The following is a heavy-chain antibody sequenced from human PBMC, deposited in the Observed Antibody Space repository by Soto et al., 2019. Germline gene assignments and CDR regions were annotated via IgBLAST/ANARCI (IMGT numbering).Heavy chain of an antibody. J-gene: IGHJ4*02. V-gene: IGHV3-23*01. Sequence: EVQLLESGGGLVQPGGSLRLSCAASGFTFSSYTMSWVRQVPGKGLEWVSAISGSGGSTYYADSVKGRFTISRDNSKNTLYLQMNSLRAEDTAVYYCATVGSSSWYNFDFWGQGTLVTVSS. D-gene: IGHD6-13*01. CDR2: ISGSGGST. CDR3: ATVGSSSWYNFDF. CDR1: GFTFSSYT.